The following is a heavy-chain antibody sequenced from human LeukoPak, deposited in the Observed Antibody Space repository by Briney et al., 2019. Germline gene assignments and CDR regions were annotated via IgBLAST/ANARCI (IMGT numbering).Heavy chain of an antibody. CDR2: ITGSGRST. D-gene: IGHD6-19*01. Sequence: GGSLRLSCAASGFTFSDYALSWVRQAPGKGLEWVSGITGSGRSTYYADSVKGRFTIPRDNSKNTLYLQMNNLRAEDTAVYYCAKAARSSVAGLFFDLWGRGTLVTVSS. V-gene: IGHV3-23*01. CDR1: GFTFSDYA. CDR3: AKAARSSVAGLFFDL. J-gene: IGHJ2*01.